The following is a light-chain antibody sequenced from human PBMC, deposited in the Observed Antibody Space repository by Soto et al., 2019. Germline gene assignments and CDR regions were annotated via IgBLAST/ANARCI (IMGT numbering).Light chain of an antibody. CDR3: QLYESSPPSST. V-gene: IGKV3-20*01. J-gene: IGKJ2*01. Sequence: EIVLTQSPGTLSLSPGERATLSCRASQSLSSSYLAWYQQKPGQAPRLLIYGASSRATGIPDKFSGSGSGTDFTLTISRLEPEDFAVYYCQLYESSPPSSTFGQGTKLEIK. CDR2: GAS. CDR1: QSLSSSY.